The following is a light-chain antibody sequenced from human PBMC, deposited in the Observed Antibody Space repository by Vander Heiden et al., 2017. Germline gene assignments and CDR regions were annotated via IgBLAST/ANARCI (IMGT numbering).Light chain of an antibody. J-gene: IGLJ1*01. CDR1: NIGSKS. V-gene: IGLV3-21*02. Sequence: SYVLTPPPSASVAPGQTARITCGRNNIGSKSVHWYQLKPGQAHVLVVYDDSDRPAGIPERFSGSNSGNTATLTISRVEAGDEADYYWQVWDSSSDHHVFGTGTKVTVL. CDR2: DDS. CDR3: QVWDSSSDHHV.